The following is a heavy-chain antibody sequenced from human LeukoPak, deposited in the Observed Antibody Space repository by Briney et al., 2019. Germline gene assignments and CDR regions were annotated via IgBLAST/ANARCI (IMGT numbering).Heavy chain of an antibody. CDR3: ARARVATDIPIYYYGMDV. D-gene: IGHD5-12*01. CDR2: ISYDGSNK. V-gene: IGHV3-30-3*01. J-gene: IGHJ6*02. CDR1: GFTFSSYA. Sequence: TGGSLRLSCAASGFTFSSYAMHWVRQAPGKGLEWVAVISYDGSNKYYADSVKGRFTISRDNPKNTLYLQMNSLRAEDTAVYYCARARVATDIPIYYYGMDVWGQGTTVTVSS.